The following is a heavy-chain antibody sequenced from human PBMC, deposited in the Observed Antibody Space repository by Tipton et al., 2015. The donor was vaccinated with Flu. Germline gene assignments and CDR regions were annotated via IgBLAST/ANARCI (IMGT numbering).Heavy chain of an antibody. CDR2: IYPGDPDT. Sequence: QLVQSGAEVKKPGESLKISCKGSGYSFTSYWIGWVRQMPGKGLEWMGIIYPGDPDTRYSPSFQGQVTISADKSISTAYLQWSSLKASDPAMYYCARHSGNWNLYYYYGMDVWGQGTTVTVSS. CDR1: GYSFTSYW. J-gene: IGHJ6*02. D-gene: IGHD1-1*01. CDR3: ARHSGNWNLYYYYGMDV. V-gene: IGHV5-51*01.